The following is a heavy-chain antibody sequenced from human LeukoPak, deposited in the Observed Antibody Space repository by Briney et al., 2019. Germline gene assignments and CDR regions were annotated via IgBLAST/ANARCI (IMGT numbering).Heavy chain of an antibody. V-gene: IGHV1-3*01. CDR3: ARDPGPLYYDSSGYSDY. J-gene: IGHJ4*02. Sequence: GASVKVSCKASGYTFTSYAMHWVRQAPGQRLEWMGWINAGNGNTKYSQEFQGRVTITRDTSASTAYMELSSLRSEDTAVYYCARDPGPLYYDSSGYSDYWGQGTLVTVSS. D-gene: IGHD3-22*01. CDR1: GYTFTSYA. CDR2: INAGNGNT.